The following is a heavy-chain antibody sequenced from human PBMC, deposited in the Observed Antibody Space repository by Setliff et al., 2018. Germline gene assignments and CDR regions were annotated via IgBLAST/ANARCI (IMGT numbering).Heavy chain of an antibody. D-gene: IGHD6-19*01. CDR2: ISGSGGST. CDR1: GFTFSSYA. J-gene: IGHJ4*02. CDR3: AKGSSGPDY. V-gene: IGHV3-23*01. Sequence: GGSLRLSCAASGFTFSSYAMSWVRQAPGKGLEWVSAISGSGGSTYYADSVRGRFTISRDNSKNMLYLQMNSLRAEDTALYYCAKGSSGPDYWGQGTLVTVSS.